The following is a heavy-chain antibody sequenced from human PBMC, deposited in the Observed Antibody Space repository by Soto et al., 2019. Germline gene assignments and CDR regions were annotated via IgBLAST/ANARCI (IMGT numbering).Heavy chain of an antibody. CDR3: ARSSGYYSNDY. CDR2: INSDGSST. J-gene: IGHJ4*02. V-gene: IGHV3-74*01. D-gene: IGHD3-22*01. CDR1: GITFSSYW. Sequence: GGSLRLSCAASGITFSSYWMHWVRQAPGKGLVWVSRINSDGSSTSYADSVKGRFTISRDNAKNTLYLQMNSLRAEDTAVYYCARSSGYYSNDYWGQGTLVTVSS.